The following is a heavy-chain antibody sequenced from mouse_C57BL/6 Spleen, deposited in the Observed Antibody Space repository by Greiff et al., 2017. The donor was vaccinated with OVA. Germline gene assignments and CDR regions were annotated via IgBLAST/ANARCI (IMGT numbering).Heavy chain of an antibody. CDR2: IDPSDSET. J-gene: IGHJ4*01. CDR3: ARKGALDYDGDDAMDY. V-gene: IGHV1-52*01. D-gene: IGHD2-4*01. Sequence: VQLQQPGAELVRPGSSVKLSCKASGYTFTSYWMHWVKQRPIQGLDWIGNIDPSDSETHYNQKFKGKATLTVDKSSRTAYMQLSSLTSEDSAVYYCARKGALDYDGDDAMDYWGQGTSVTVSA. CDR1: GYTFTSYW.